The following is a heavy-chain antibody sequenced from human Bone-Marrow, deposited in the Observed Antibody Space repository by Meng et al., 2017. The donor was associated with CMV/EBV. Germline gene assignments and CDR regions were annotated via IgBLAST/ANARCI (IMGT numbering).Heavy chain of an antibody. V-gene: IGHV5-51*01. Sequence: GGSLRLSCKGSGYSFTSYWIGWVRQMPGKGLEWMGIIYPGDSDTRYSPSFQGQVTISADKSISTAYLQWSSLRAEDTAVYYCARDRYCSSTSCYYYYGMDVWGQGTTVTVSS. CDR2: IYPGDSDT. D-gene: IGHD2-2*01. CDR3: ARDRYCSSTSCYYYYGMDV. CDR1: GYSFTSYW. J-gene: IGHJ6*02.